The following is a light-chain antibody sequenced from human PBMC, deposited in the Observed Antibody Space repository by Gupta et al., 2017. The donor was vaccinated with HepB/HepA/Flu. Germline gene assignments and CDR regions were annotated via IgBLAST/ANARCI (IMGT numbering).Light chain of an antibody. J-gene: IGLJ3*02. Sequence: QAGLTQPPSVSKGLRQTATFTCTGNSNNVGNEGAAWLQQHQGHPPKPLSYRNNSRPSGISERFSASKSGSTASLTITGLQPEDEADYYCSAWDSSLNIWMFGGGTKVTVL. V-gene: IGLV10-54*04. CDR3: SAWDSSLNIWM. CDR2: RNN. CDR1: SNNVGNEG.